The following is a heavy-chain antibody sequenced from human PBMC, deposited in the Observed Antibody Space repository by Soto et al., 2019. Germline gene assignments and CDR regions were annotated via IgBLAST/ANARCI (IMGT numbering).Heavy chain of an antibody. J-gene: IGHJ5*02. V-gene: IGHV4-34*01. CDR1: AGSFSNSF. CDR2: INLSGKT. CDR3: ARGWRGMHS. Sequence: LSLTCGVPAGSFSNSFWAWIRLPPGKGLEYIGEINLSGKTNYNPSLQSRVAISVDKSKNQFSLNLTSLTVADTAVYYCARGWRGMHSWGQGTLVTVSS. D-gene: IGHD2-8*02.